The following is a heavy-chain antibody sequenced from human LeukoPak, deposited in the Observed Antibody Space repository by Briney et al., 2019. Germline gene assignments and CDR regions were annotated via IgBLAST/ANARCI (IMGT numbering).Heavy chain of an antibody. CDR2: IKQDGSET. CDR1: GFTFSTSW. V-gene: IGHV3-7*01. CDR3: ARDSLTYSRNYWSRGAFDV. D-gene: IGHD1-26*01. Sequence: PGGSLRLSCAASGFTFSTSWMGWVRQAPGKGLEWVANIKQDGSETYYVDSVKGRFTISRDNAKNSLYLQMNSLRVEDTAVYYCARDSLTYSRNYWSRGAFDVWGQGTVVTVSS. J-gene: IGHJ3*01.